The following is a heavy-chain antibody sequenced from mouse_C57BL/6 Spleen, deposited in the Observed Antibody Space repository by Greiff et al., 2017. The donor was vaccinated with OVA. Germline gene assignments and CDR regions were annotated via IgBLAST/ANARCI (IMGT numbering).Heavy chain of an antibody. CDR2: IRNKANGYTS. J-gene: IGHJ2*01. Sequence: EVKVVESGGGLVQPGGSLSLSCAASGFTFTAYYMSWVRQPPGKALEWLGFIRNKANGYTSEYSASVKGRLTISRDNSQSILYLQMNALGAEDSATYYCARSYYYGIHFGDGGKGTTLTVAS. CDR1: GFTFTAYY. V-gene: IGHV7-3*01. CDR3: ARSYYYGIHFGD. D-gene: IGHD1-1*01.